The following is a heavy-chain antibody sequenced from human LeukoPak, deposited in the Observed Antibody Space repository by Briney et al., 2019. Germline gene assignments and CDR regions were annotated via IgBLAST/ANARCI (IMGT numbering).Heavy chain of an antibody. CDR3: ARHRGSSSEFDP. Sequence: PSETLSLTCTVSGVSIYSNNYYWGWIRQPPGKGLEWIGNIYYSGTTYYNLSLKSRVTMSVDTSKNQFSLKPRSVTAADTAVYYCARHRGSSSEFDPWGQGTLVTISS. V-gene: IGHV4-39*01. D-gene: IGHD6-6*01. J-gene: IGHJ5*02. CDR2: IYYSGTT. CDR1: GVSIYSNNYY.